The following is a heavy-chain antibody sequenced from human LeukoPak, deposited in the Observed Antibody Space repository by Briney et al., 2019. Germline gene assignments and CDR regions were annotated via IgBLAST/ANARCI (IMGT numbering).Heavy chain of an antibody. J-gene: IGHJ4*02. D-gene: IGHD3-22*01. CDR3: AKEFGHYYDSSGYYYGY. Sequence: GGSLRLSCAASGFTFSSYAMSWVRQAPGKGLEWVSAISGSGGSAYYADSVKGRFTISRDNSKNTLYLQMNSLRAEDTAVYYCAKEFGHYYDSSGYYYGYWGQGTLVTVSS. V-gene: IGHV3-23*01. CDR1: GFTFSSYA. CDR2: ISGSGGSA.